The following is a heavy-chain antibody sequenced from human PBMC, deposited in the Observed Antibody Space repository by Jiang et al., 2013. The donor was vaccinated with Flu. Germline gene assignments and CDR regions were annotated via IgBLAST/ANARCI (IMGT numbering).Heavy chain of an antibody. CDR1: GYTFTGYY. D-gene: IGHD2-15*01. CDR3: ARSGYCSGGSCHNWFDP. V-gene: IGHV1-2*04. Sequence: SGAEVKKPGASVKVSCKASGYTFTGYYMHWVRQAPGRGLEWMGWINPNSGGTNYAQKFQGWVTMTRDTSISTAYMELSRLRSDDTAVYYCARSGYCSGGSCHNWFDPWGQGTLVTVSS. CDR2: INPNSGGT. J-gene: IGHJ5*02.